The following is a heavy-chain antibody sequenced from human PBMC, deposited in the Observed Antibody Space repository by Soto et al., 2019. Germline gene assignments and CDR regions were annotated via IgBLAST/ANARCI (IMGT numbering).Heavy chain of an antibody. CDR2: IKEDGSEK. Sequence: DVLLVESGGGLVQPGGSLRLSCAGSGFNFDTYWMSWVRQAPGQGLEWVANIKEDGSEKYYVGSVKGRFTISRDNAKNSVYLQMNSLRAEDTAVYFCARPPYYDFWTDAWGQGTLIAVSS. D-gene: IGHD3-3*01. J-gene: IGHJ5*02. CDR3: ARPPYYDFWTDA. CDR1: GFNFDTYW. V-gene: IGHV3-7*01.